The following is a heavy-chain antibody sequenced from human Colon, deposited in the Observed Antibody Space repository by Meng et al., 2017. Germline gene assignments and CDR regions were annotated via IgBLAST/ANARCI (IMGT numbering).Heavy chain of an antibody. CDR2: IDHTGNT. V-gene: IGHV4-4*02. Sequence: QEAGPGSGKPSGTLTLPSRVSGGSISSGDWWSWVRQPPGKGLEWIAEIDHTGNTNYNPSLKSRVTISVDKSKNQFSLKLSFMTAADTAVYYCARVGPGELPNFFDPWGQGTLVTVSS. J-gene: IGHJ5*02. CDR3: ARVGPGELPNFFDP. CDR1: GGSISSGDW. D-gene: IGHD1-7*01.